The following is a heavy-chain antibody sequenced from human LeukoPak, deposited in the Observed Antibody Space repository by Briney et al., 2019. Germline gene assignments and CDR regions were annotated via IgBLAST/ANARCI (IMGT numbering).Heavy chain of an antibody. Sequence: PGGSLRLSCAASGFTFSSYAMSWVRQAPGKGLEWVSGINGSGGIRYYADSVKGRFTISRDNSKNTLYLQMNSLRAEDTAVYYCAKAQHYYDSSGYRGTFDYWGQGTLVTVSS. CDR1: GFTFSSYA. CDR2: INGSGGIR. D-gene: IGHD3-22*01. CDR3: AKAQHYYDSSGYRGTFDY. J-gene: IGHJ4*02. V-gene: IGHV3-23*01.